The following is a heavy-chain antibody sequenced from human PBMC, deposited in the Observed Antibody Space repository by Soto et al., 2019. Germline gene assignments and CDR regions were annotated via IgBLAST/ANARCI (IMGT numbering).Heavy chain of an antibody. CDR2: INDRGSI. CDR1: GGSFSGYY. Sequence: VQLQQWGAGPLRPLETLSLTCGVSGGSFSGYYWAWIRQSPGKGLEWIGEINDRGSINYNPSLKSRVSISVDTSKNHYSLNLSSVTAADTAVYYCARESHDILTGPPWVWYFDLWGRGTLVTVSS. D-gene: IGHD3-9*01. V-gene: IGHV4-34*01. J-gene: IGHJ2*01. CDR3: ARESHDILTGPPWVWYFDL.